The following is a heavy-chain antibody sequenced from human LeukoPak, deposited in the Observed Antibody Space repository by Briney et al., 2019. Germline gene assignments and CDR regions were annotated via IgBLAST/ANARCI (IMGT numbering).Heavy chain of an antibody. D-gene: IGHD2-2*01. CDR1: GFTFDDYA. J-gene: IGHJ5*02. Sequence: GGSLRLSCAASGFTFDDYAMPWVRQAPGKGLEWVSGISWNSGSIGYADSVKGRFTISRDNAKNSLYLQMNSLRAEDTALYYRAKEGCSSTSCYLPNWFDPWGQGTLVTVSS. CDR3: AKEGCSSTSCYLPNWFDP. CDR2: ISWNSGSI. V-gene: IGHV3-9*01.